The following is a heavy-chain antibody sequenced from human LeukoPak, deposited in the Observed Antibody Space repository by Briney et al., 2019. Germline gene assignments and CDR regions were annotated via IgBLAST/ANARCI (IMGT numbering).Heavy chain of an antibody. V-gene: IGHV3-7*03. CDR2: IKQDGSER. CDR1: GFTFISYS. J-gene: IGHJ4*02. D-gene: IGHD6-19*01. Sequence: GGSLRLSCAASGFTFISYSMTWVRQAPGKGLEWVANIKQDGSERNYVDSVKGRFTISRDNAKNSLYLQMNTLRDEDTAVYYCATGAGCGYWGQGTQVTVSS. CDR3: ATGAGCGY.